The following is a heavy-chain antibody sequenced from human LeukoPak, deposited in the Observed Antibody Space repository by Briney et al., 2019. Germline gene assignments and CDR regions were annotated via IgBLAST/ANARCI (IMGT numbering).Heavy chain of an antibody. CDR1: GGSISSYY. J-gene: IGHJ4*02. CDR2: IYYSGST. D-gene: IGHD4-11*01. V-gene: IGHV4-59*08. CDR3: ARFYRYSYYVSDESRFDY. Sequence: SETLSLTCTVSGGSISSYYWSWIRQPPGRGLEWIGYIYYSGSTNYNPSLKSRVTISVDTSKNQFSLKLSSVTAADTAVYYCARFYRYSYYVSDESRFDYWGQGTLVTVSS.